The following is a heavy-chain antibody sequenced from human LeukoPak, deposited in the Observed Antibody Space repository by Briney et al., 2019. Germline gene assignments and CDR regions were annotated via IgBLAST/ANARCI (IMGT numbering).Heavy chain of an antibody. CDR1: GGSSTSYY. CDR2: ISYSGST. D-gene: IGHD3-3*01. J-gene: IGHJ4*02. Sequence: PSETLSLTCIVSGGSSTSYYWSWIRQPPGKGLEWIGYISYSGSTNYSPSLKSRVTISVDTSKNQFSLKLNSVTAADTAVYYCARGGMVNPWSGYNAPDYWGQGTLVTVSS. CDR3: ARGGMVNPWSGYNAPDY. V-gene: IGHV4-59*08.